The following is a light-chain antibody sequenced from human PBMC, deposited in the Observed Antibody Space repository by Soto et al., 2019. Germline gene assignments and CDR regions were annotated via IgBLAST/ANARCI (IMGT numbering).Light chain of an antibody. CDR3: QQFDNVPLT. CDR1: QDISNY. Sequence: DIQITQSPSSLSASVVYRVTITCQASQDISNYLNWYQQKPGKAPKLLIYDASRLETGVPSRFSGSGSGTDFTLTITSLQPEDIATYYCQQFDNVPLTFGGGTKVDIK. J-gene: IGKJ4*01. V-gene: IGKV1-33*01. CDR2: DAS.